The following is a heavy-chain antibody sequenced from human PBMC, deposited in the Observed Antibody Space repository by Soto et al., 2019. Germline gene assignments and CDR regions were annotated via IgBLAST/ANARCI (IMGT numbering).Heavy chain of an antibody. CDR2: IYYSGST. V-gene: IGHV4-30-4*08. D-gene: IGHD5-12*01. CDR3: ASCGYSGSDSTLPYYYWGMDV. Sequence: PSQTLSLTCTVSGSTISSGDYYWSRIRQPPGNGLEWIGYIYYSGSTYYNQTLKRRVTTSVDTSKNQFFLKLVSVTAAATAVYFFASCGYSGSDSTLPYYYWGMDVWDQGTTVTVS. CDR1: GSTISSGDYY. J-gene: IGHJ6*02.